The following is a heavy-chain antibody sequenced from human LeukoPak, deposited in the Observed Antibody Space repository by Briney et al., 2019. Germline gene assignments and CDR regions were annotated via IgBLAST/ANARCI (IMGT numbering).Heavy chain of an antibody. J-gene: IGHJ3*02. Sequence: SETLSLTCAVSGGSFSGYYWSWIRQPPGKGLEWIGKINHSGSTNYNPSLKSRVTISVDTSKDQFSLKLSSVTAADTAVYYCARELYSSGYHDAFDIWGQGTMVTVSS. D-gene: IGHD3-22*01. V-gene: IGHV4-34*01. CDR2: INHSGST. CDR3: ARELYSSGYHDAFDI. CDR1: GGSFSGYY.